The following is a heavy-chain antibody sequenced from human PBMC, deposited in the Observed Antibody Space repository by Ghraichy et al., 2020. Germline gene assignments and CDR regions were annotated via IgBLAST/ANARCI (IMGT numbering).Heavy chain of an antibody. D-gene: IGHD6-13*01. CDR3: ARQRRYSSRLDP. Sequence: SETLSLTCAVYGGSFSGYYWSWIRQPPGKGLEWIGEINHSGSTNYNPSLKSRVTISVDTSKNQFSLKLSSVTAADTAVYYCARQRRYSSRLDPWGQGTLVTVSS. V-gene: IGHV4-34*01. CDR2: INHSGST. J-gene: IGHJ5*02. CDR1: GGSFSGYY.